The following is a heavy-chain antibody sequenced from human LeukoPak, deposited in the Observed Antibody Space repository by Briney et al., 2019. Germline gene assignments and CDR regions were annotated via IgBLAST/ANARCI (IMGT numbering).Heavy chain of an antibody. V-gene: IGHV3-30*01. J-gene: IGHJ4*02. D-gene: IGHD3-22*01. CDR3: ASQTLRRYYYDSSGSFDY. Sequence: GGSLRLSCAASGFTFSSYAMHWVRQAPGKGLEWVAVISYDGSNKYYADSVKGRFTISRDNSKNTLYLQMNSLRAEDTAVYYCASQTLRRYYYDSSGSFDYWGQETLVTVSS. CDR1: GFTFSSYA. CDR2: ISYDGSNK.